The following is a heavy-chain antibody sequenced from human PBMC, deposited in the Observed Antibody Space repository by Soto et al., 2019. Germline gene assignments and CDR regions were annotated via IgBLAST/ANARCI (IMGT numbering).Heavy chain of an antibody. D-gene: IGHD3-10*01. J-gene: IGHJ4*02. Sequence: IGGRRKIPGKGLEWMGIIYPGDSDTRYSPSFQGQVTISADKSISTAYLQWSSLKASDTAMYYCARLAYGSGRPFDYWGQGTLVTVSS. V-gene: IGHV5-51*01. CDR3: ARLAYGSGRPFDY. CDR2: IYPGDSDT.